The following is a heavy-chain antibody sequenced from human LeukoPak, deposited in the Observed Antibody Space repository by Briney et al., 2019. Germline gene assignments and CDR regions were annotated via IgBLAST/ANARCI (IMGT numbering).Heavy chain of an antibody. V-gene: IGHV3-11*04. D-gene: IGHD1-7*01. Sequence: GGSLRLSCAASGFTFSDYNMRWIRQAPGKGLEWVSSISRSGSTKYYADSVKGRFTISRDNAKNSLYLQMNSLRAEDTAVYYCARGPRDNWNYGGWYYYMDVWGKGTTVTVSS. J-gene: IGHJ6*03. CDR3: ARGPRDNWNYGGWYYYMDV. CDR1: GFTFSDYN. CDR2: ISRSGSTK.